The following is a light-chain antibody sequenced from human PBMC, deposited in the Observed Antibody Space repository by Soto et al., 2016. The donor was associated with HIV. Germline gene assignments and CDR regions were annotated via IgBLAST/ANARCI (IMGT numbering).Light chain of an antibody. CDR3: NSRDSSDNHVV. J-gene: IGLJ2*01. V-gene: IGLV3-19*01. Sequence: SSELTQDPAVSVALGQTVRITCQGDSLRSYYASWYQQKPGQAPVLVIYDKNNRPSGIPDRFSGSSSGNTASLTITGAQAEDGADYYCNSRDSSDNHVVFGGGTKLTVL. CDR2: DKN. CDR1: SLRSYY.